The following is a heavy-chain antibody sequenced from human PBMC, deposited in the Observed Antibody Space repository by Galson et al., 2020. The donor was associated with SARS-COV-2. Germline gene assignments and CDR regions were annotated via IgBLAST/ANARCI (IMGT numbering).Heavy chain of an antibody. V-gene: IGHV3-30*04. CDR3: ARAVSGGASDI. Sequence: GGSLRLSCAASGFTFTNYAIHWVRQAPGKGLEWVAVISHDGRNEVYADSVKGRFTISRDNSENMLFLQMDSLRADDTAVYYCARAVSGGASDIWGRGTMVTVAS. D-gene: IGHD1-26*01. CDR1: GFTFTNYA. CDR2: ISHDGRNE. J-gene: IGHJ3*02.